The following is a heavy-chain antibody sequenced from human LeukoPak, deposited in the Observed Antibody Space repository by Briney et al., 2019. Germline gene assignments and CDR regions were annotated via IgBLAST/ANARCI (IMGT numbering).Heavy chain of an antibody. CDR3: ARDHFTLSYYYYYMDV. V-gene: IGHV3-30*03. Sequence: GGSLRLSCAASGFTFSSYGMHWVRQAPGKGLEWVAVISYDGSNKYYADSVKGRFTISRDNSKNTLYLQMNSLRAEDTAVYYCARDHFTLSYYYYYMDVWGKGTTVTVSS. J-gene: IGHJ6*03. CDR2: ISYDGSNK. CDR1: GFTFSSYG.